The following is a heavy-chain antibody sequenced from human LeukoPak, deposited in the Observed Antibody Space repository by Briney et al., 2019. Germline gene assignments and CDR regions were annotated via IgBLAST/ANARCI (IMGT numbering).Heavy chain of an antibody. J-gene: IGHJ3*02. CDR3: ARPSPHYCSTTSCPPAHAFDI. D-gene: IGHD2-2*01. CDR2: IYYSRNT. Sequence: SETLSLTCTVSGGSLSSNSHYWGWVRQPPGKGLEWIGSIYYSRNTYYNPSLKSRVTISVDTSKNQFSLNLNSMTAADTAVYYCARPSPHYCSTTSCPPAHAFDIWGQGTMVTVSS. CDR1: GGSLSSNSHY. V-gene: IGHV4-39*01.